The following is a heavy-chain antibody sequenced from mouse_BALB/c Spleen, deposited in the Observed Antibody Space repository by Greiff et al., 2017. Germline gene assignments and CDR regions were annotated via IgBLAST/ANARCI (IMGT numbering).Heavy chain of an antibody. CDR2: IDPETGGT. CDR3: TRIPHYAMDY. J-gene: IGHJ4*01. Sequence: VKLVESGAELVRPGASVTLSCKASGYTFTDYEMHWVKQTPVHGLEWIGAIDPETGGTAYNQKFKGKATLTADKSSSTAYMELRSLTSEDSAVYYCTRIPHYAMDYWGQGTSVTVSS. V-gene: IGHV1-15*01. CDR1: GYTFTDYE.